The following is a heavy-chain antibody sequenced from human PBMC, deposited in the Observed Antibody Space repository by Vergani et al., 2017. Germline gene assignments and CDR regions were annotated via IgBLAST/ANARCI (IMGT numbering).Heavy chain of an antibody. CDR3: ARTYYYDSSGYGALYYYYGMDV. CDR1: GFSLSNARMG. CDR2: IFSNDEK. Sequence: QVTLKESGPVLVKPTETLTLTCTVSGFSLSNARMGVSWIRQPPGKALEWLAHIFSNDEKSYSTSLKSRLTISKDTSKSQVVLTMTNMDPVDTATYYCARTYYYDSSGYGALYYYYGMDVWGQGTTVTVSS. V-gene: IGHV2-26*01. J-gene: IGHJ6*02. D-gene: IGHD3-22*01.